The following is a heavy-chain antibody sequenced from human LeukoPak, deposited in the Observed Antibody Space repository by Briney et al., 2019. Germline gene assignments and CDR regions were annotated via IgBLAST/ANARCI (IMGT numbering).Heavy chain of an antibody. V-gene: IGHV3-13*04. D-gene: IGHD3-22*01. CDR3: ARGTYDSSGYPTDDAFDI. J-gene: IGHJ3*02. CDR1: GFTFSSYD. Sequence: GGSLRLSCAASGFTFSSYDMHWVRQATGKGLEWVSAIRTAGDTYYPGSVKGRFTISRENAKNSLYLQMNSLRAGDTAVYYCARGTYDSSGYPTDDAFDIWGQGTMVTVSS. CDR2: IRTAGDT.